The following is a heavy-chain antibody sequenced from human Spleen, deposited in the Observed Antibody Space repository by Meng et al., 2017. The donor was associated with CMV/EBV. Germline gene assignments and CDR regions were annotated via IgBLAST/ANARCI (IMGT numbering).Heavy chain of an antibody. CDR3: ARVGVGY. CDR1: GGSFSGYY. Sequence: QVQLQQWGAGLLKPSETLSLTCAVYGGSFSGYYWSWVRQAPGKGLEWVAVISYDGSNKYYADSVKGRFTISRDNSKNTLYLQMNSLRAEDTAVYYCARVGVGYWGQGTLVTVSS. V-gene: IGHV3-30-3*01. CDR2: ISYDGSNK. D-gene: IGHD2-15*01. J-gene: IGHJ4*02.